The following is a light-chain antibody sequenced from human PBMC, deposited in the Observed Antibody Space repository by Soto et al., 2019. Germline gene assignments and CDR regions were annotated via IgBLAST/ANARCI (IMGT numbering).Light chain of an antibody. V-gene: IGKV1-6*01. J-gene: IGKJ4*01. CDR2: AAS. CDR3: LQYYNYHPT. Sequence: ALPMTQSPSSLSASVGDRVTITCRASQGIRNDLGWYQQKPGKAPKLLNYAASSLQSGAPSRFSGSGSGKYFTLTISSLHPEDFATYYCLQYYNYHPTFGGGTEVEIK. CDR1: QGIRND.